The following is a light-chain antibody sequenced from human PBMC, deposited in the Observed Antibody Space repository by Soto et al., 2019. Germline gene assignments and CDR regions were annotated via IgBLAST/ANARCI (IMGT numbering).Light chain of an antibody. V-gene: IGLV2-14*03. CDR2: DVS. CDR3: SSYTSNSTRV. J-gene: IGLJ1*01. Sequence: QSALTQPASVSGSPGQSITISCTGTSSDVGYYNYVSWYQHHPGKAPKLMIYDVSDRPSGVSNRFSGSKSGNTASLTISELQAEDEADYYCSSYTSNSTRVFGTGTKVTVL. CDR1: SSDVGYYNY.